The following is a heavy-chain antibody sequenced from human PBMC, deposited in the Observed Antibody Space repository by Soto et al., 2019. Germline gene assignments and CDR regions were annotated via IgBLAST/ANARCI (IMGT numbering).Heavy chain of an antibody. CDR3: ARRSSSWGNYYGMDV. CDR1: GFTFSSYG. CDR2: ISYDGSNK. D-gene: IGHD6-13*01. Sequence: GGSLRLSCAASGFTFSSYGMHWVRQAPGKGLEWVAVISYDGSNKYYADSVKGRFTISRDNSKNTLYLQMNSRRAEDTAVYYCARRSSSWGNYYGMDVWGQGTTVTVSS. V-gene: IGHV3-30*03. J-gene: IGHJ6*02.